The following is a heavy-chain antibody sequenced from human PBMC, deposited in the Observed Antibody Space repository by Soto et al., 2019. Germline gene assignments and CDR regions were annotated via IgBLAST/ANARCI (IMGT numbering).Heavy chain of an antibody. D-gene: IGHD2-15*01. V-gene: IGHV4-4*02. CDR1: GGSISSSNW. Sequence: SETLSLTCAVSGGSISSSNWWSWVRQPPGKGLEWIGEIYHSGSTNYNPSLKSRVTISVDESKYQFSLKLTSVTAADTAVYYCARQCRGVTCHWFVPWGQGTLVTVSS. CDR2: IYHSGST. CDR3: ARQCRGVTCHWFVP. J-gene: IGHJ5*02.